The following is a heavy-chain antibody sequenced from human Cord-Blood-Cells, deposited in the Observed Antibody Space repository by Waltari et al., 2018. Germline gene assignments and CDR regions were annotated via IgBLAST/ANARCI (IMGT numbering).Heavy chain of an antibody. Sequence: EVQLVESGGGLVKRGGSLRLSCAASGFHFSGYSRNWFRQAPGKGLEWVSSISSSSSYIYYADSVKGRFTISRDNAKNSLYLQMNSLRAEDTAVYYCARDRLTPRTGFDYWGQGTLVTVSS. CDR2: ISSSSSYI. J-gene: IGHJ4*02. D-gene: IGHD2-8*01. V-gene: IGHV3-21*01. CDR3: ARDRLTPRTGFDY. CDR1: GFHFSGYS.